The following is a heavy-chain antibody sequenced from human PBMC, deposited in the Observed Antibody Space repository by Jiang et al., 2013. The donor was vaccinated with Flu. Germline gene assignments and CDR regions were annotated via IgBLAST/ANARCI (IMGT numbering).Heavy chain of an antibody. CDR1: GYTFTNYG. J-gene: IGHJ3*01. Sequence: AEVKKPGASVKVSCKASGYTFTNYGVTWVRQAPGQGLEWMGWISCYNGNTFLAQRLLGRFTMTTDTSTSTAYMELRSLTSDDSAVYYCARTYSNSWRHDAFDFWGQGTLLTVSS. CDR3: ARTYSNSWRHDAFDF. CDR2: ISCYNGNT. D-gene: IGHD6-13*01. V-gene: IGHV1-18*01.